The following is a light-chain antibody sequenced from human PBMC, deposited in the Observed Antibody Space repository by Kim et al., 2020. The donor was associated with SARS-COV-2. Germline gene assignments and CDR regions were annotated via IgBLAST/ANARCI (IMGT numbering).Light chain of an antibody. V-gene: IGKV1-39*01. Sequence: DIQMTQSPSSLSASVGERVTITCRASQSISSYLNGYQLKPGKAPKFLIYAASSLESGVPSRFSGSGSGTDFTLTISSLQPEDIGAYYCQQGYNTPRTFGQGTKVDIK. CDR1: QSISSY. CDR2: AAS. CDR3: QQGYNTPRT. J-gene: IGKJ1*01.